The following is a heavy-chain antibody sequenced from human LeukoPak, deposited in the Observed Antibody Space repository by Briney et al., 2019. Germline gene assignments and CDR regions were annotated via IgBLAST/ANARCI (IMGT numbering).Heavy chain of an antibody. V-gene: IGHV4-34*01. CDR1: GGSFSGYY. Sequence: PSETLSLTCAVYGGSFSGYYWTWIRQSQGKGLEWIGEINHSGNTNYNPSLKSRVTISVDTSKKQFSLKVRSVTAADTAVYYCASSSYDSRSFDYWGQGTLVTVSS. J-gene: IGHJ4*02. D-gene: IGHD3-22*01. CDR3: ASSSYDSRSFDY. CDR2: INHSGNT.